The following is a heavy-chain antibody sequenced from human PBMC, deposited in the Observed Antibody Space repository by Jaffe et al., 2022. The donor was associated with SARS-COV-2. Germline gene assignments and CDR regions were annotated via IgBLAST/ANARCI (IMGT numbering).Heavy chain of an antibody. V-gene: IGHV3-53*01. D-gene: IGHD4-17*01. CDR1: GFHVSTSF. J-gene: IGHJ6*02. Sequence: DVELVESGGGLIQSGGSLRVSCAASGFHVSTSFMSWVRQAPGKGLEWVSVIYTTGTTYYADSVKGRFTISRDDSKNTVYLLLNSLRAEDTAVYYCTRDPSTTTGYGMDVWGRGTTVTVSS. CDR3: TRDPSTTTGYGMDV. CDR2: IYTTGTT.